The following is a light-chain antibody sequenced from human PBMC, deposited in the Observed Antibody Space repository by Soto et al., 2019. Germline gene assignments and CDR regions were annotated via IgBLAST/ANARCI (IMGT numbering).Light chain of an antibody. CDR1: SSDVGGYNY. J-gene: IGLJ1*01. V-gene: IGLV2-14*01. CDR3: SSYTSSSTPYV. Sequence: QSALTQPASVSGSPGQSITISCTGTSSDVGGYNYVSWYQHHPGKAPKLMIYEVSNRHSGVSNRFSGSKSGNTASLTISGLKAEDEADYYCSSYTSSSTPYVFGTGTKLTVL. CDR2: EVS.